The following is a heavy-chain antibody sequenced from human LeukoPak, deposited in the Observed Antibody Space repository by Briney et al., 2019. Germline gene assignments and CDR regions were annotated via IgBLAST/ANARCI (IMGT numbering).Heavy chain of an antibody. Sequence: ASVKVSSKASGYTFTDYYMHWVQQAPGEGLEWMGLVDPEDGETIYAEKFQGRVTITADTSTDTAYMELSSLRSEDTAVYYCATLCSSTSCYSYGWFDPWGQGTLVTVSS. V-gene: IGHV1-69-2*01. CDR3: ATLCSSTSCYSYGWFDP. CDR2: VDPEDGET. D-gene: IGHD2-2*01. J-gene: IGHJ5*02. CDR1: GYTFTDYY.